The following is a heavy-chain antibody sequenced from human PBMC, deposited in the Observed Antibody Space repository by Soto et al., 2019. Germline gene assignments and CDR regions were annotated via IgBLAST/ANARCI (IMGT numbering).Heavy chain of an antibody. CDR2: IWYDGSNK. V-gene: IGHV3-33*01. J-gene: IGHJ4*02. Sequence: QVQLVESGGGVVQPGRSLRLSCAASGFTFSSYGMHWVRQAPGKGLEWVAVIWYDGSNKYYADSVKGRFTISRDNSKNTLYLQMNSLRAEDTAVYYCARDRMAGVVVPAAFDYWGQGTLVTVSS. CDR1: GFTFSSYG. CDR3: ARDRMAGVVVPAAFDY. D-gene: IGHD2-2*01.